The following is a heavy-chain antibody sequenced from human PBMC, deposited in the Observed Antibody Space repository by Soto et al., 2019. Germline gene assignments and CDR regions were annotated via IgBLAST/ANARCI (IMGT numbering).Heavy chain of an antibody. Sequence: SVKVSCKASGGTFSSYAISWVRQAPGQGLEWMGGIIPIFGTANYAQKFQGRVTITADESTSTAYMELSSLRSEDTAVYYCARDQHPYYYDSSDTTQRMDVWGQ. CDR1: GGTFSSYA. V-gene: IGHV1-69*13. J-gene: IGHJ6*02. D-gene: IGHD3-22*01. CDR3: ARDQHPYYYDSSDTTQRMDV. CDR2: IIPIFGTA.